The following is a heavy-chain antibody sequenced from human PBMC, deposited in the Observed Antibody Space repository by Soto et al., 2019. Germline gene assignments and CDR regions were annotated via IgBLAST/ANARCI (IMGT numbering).Heavy chain of an antibody. Sequence: QITLKESGPTLVKPTQTLTLTCTFSGFSLSTSGVGVGWIRQPPGKALEWLAVIYWDDDERYSPSLKSSLTITKDTSKNQVVLIMTNVDPVDTATYYCAHGVGSGNSAYFQHWGQGTLVTVSS. D-gene: IGHD3-3*01. CDR1: GFSLSTSGVG. J-gene: IGHJ1*01. CDR2: IYWDDDE. V-gene: IGHV2-5*02. CDR3: AHGVGSGNSAYFQH.